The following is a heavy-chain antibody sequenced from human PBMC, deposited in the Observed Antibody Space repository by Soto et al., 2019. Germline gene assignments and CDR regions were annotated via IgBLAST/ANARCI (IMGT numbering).Heavy chain of an antibody. Sequence: ESGGGLVLPGGSLRLSCAASGFTFSTYSMNWVRQAPGKGLEWVSYISSSSSTMYYADSVKGRFTISRDNARNSLYLQMNSLRDEDTAVYYCARRIATADHAFDIWGQGTMVTVSS. CDR3: ARRIATADHAFDI. V-gene: IGHV3-48*02. J-gene: IGHJ3*02. CDR2: ISSSSSTM. D-gene: IGHD6-13*01. CDR1: GFTFSTYS.